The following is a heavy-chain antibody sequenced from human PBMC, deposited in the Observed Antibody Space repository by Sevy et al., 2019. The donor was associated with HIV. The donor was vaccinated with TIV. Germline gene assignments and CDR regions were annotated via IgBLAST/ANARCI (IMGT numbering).Heavy chain of an antibody. Sequence: GGSLRLSCAASGFTFSSYWMSWVRQAPGKGLEWVANIKQDGSEKYYLASVKGRFTITRDNAKNSRYLKMNSLRAEDTAVYYCARVDCSGGSCYSTDYYFDYWGQGTLVTVSS. V-gene: IGHV3-7*03. CDR3: ARVDCSGGSCYSTDYYFDY. CDR1: GFTFSSYW. CDR2: IKQDGSEK. D-gene: IGHD2-15*01. J-gene: IGHJ4*02.